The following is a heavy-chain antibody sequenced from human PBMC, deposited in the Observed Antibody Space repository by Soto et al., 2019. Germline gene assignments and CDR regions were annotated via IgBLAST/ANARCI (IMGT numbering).Heavy chain of an antibody. Sequence: SETLSLTCTVSGGSISSYYWSWIRQPPGKGLEWIGYIYYSGSTNYNPSLKSRVTISVDTSKNQFSLKLSSVTAADTAVYYCARTYGDYNPYYYYYYMDVWGKGTTVTVSS. V-gene: IGHV4-59*08. J-gene: IGHJ6*03. CDR3: ARTYGDYNPYYYYYYMDV. CDR1: GGSISSYY. D-gene: IGHD4-17*01. CDR2: IYYSGST.